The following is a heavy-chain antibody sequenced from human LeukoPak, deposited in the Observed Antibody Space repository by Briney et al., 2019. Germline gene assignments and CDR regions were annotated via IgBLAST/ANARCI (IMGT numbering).Heavy chain of an antibody. D-gene: IGHD6-13*01. CDR1: SGSISTSNYY. CDR2: IFYSGST. V-gene: IGHV4-39*02. J-gene: IGHJ4*02. CDR3: ARDSSRKHGKGLN. Sequence: RPSETLSLTCTVSSGSISTSNYYWGWVRQPPGKALEWIGNIFYSGSTYYSPSLKSRVTISLDTSRNQFSLKLSSVTAADTAVYYCARDSSRKHGKGLNWGQGTLVTVSS.